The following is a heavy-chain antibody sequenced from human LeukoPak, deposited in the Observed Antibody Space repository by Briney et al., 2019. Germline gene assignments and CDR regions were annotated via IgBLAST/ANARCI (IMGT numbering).Heavy chain of an antibody. V-gene: IGHV4-31*03. CDR2: IHNNGNT. Sequence: SETLSLTCTVSGDSIRRAGYYWTWIRLRPGKGLEWIGYIHNNGNTYYNPSLGSRVTMSLDMSQNQFSLNLISLTADDAAVYFCARGSYFGDNYYKGTDHWGRGTLDIVSS. D-gene: IGHD3-10*01. CDR1: GDSIRRAGYY. CDR3: ARGSYFGDNYYKGTDH. J-gene: IGHJ4*02.